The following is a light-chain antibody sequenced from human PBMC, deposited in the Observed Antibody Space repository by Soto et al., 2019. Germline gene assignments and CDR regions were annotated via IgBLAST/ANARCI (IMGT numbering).Light chain of an antibody. J-gene: IGLJ1*01. V-gene: IGLV2-8*01. CDR2: EVT. Sequence: QSVLTQPPSASGSPGQSVTISCTGTSSDVGGYYSVSWYQQRPGKAPKLIIYEVTKQPSGVPDRFSGSKSGNTASLTISDLQAEDEADYYCRPYPPSVTGLFGTGPKVTVL. CDR1: SSDVGGYYS. CDR3: RPYPPSVTGL.